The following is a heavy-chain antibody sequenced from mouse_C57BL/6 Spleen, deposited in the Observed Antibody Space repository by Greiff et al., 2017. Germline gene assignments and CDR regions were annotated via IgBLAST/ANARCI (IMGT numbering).Heavy chain of an antibody. CDR3: AGFITTVVAPSGFDY. Sequence: VQLQQSGAELMKPGASVKLSCKATGYTFTGYWIEWVKQRPGHGLEWIGEILPGSGSTNYNEKFKGKATFTADTSSNTAYMQLSSLTTEDSAIYYCAGFITTVVAPSGFDYWGQGTTLTVAS. CDR1: GYTFTGYW. D-gene: IGHD1-1*01. CDR2: ILPGSGST. V-gene: IGHV1-9*01. J-gene: IGHJ2*01.